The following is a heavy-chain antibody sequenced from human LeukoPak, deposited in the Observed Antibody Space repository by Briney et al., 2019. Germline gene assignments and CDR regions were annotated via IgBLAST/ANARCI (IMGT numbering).Heavy chain of an antibody. CDR3: ASIRSSGWYEFDY. V-gene: IGHV1-8*01. D-gene: IGHD6-19*01. J-gene: IGHJ4*02. CDR1: GYTFTSYD. Sequence: ASVKVSCKASGYTFTSYDLNWVRRATGQGLEWMGWMNPNSGNTGYAQKFQGRVTMTRNTSISTAYMELSSLRSEDTAVYYCASIRSSGWYEFDYWGQGTLVTVSS. CDR2: MNPNSGNT.